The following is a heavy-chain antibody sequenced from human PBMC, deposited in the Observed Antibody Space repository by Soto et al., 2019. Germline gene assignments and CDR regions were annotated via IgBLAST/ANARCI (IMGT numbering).Heavy chain of an antibody. CDR3: ARQNPYDILTGYIDY. Sequence: QLQLQESGPGLVKRSETLSLTCTVSGGSISSSSYYWGWIRQPPGKGLEWIGSIYYSGSTYYNPSLKSRVTISVDTSKNQSSLKLSSVTAADTAVYYCARQNPYDILTGYIDYWGQGTLVTVSS. V-gene: IGHV4-39*01. CDR1: GGSISSSSYY. D-gene: IGHD3-9*01. CDR2: IYYSGST. J-gene: IGHJ4*02.